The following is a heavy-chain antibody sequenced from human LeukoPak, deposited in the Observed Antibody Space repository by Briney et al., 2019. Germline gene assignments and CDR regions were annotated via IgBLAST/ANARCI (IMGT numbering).Heavy chain of an antibody. J-gene: IGHJ4*02. CDR1: GFTFSSYS. D-gene: IGHD3-22*01. CDR3: ARATNYYYDSSGYAPDFDY. V-gene: IGHV3-30*04. Sequence: QPGGSLRLSCAASGFTFSSYSMHWVRRAPGKGLEWVALTSYDGSNKYHADSVKGRFTISRDNSKNTLYLQMNSLRAEDTAVYYCARATNYYYDSSGYAPDFDYWGQGTLVTVSS. CDR2: TSYDGSNK.